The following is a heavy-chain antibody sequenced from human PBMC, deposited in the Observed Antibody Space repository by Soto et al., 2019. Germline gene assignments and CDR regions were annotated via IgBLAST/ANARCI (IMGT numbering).Heavy chain of an antibody. V-gene: IGHV1-69*06. J-gene: IGHJ6*02. D-gene: IGHD6-19*01. CDR2: IIPIFGTA. CDR1: GGTFSSYA. CDR3: ARDKWLGYRLCMDV. Sequence: SVKVSCKASGGTFSSYAISWVRQAPGQGLEWMGGIIPIFGTASYAQKFQGRVTITADKSTSTAYMELSSLRSEGTAVYYCARDKWLGYRLCMDVWGQGTTVTVSS.